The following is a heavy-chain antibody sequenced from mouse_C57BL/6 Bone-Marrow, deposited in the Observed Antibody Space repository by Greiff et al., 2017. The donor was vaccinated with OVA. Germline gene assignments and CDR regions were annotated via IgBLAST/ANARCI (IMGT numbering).Heavy chain of an antibody. J-gene: IGHJ3*01. D-gene: IGHD2-4*01. CDR1: GYTFTSYW. V-gene: IGHV1-69*01. CDR3: ARFRGLRRGFAY. Sequence: VQLQQPGAELVMPGASVKLSCKASGYTFTSYWMHWVKQRPGQGLEWIGEIDPSDSYTNYNQKFKGKSTLTVDKSSSTSYMQLSSLTSEDSAVYYCARFRGLRRGFAYWGQGTLVTVSA. CDR2: IDPSDSYT.